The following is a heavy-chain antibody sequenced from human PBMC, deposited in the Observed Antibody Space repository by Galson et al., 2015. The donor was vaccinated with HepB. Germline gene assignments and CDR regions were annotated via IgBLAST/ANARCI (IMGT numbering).Heavy chain of an antibody. J-gene: IGHJ3*02. CDR1: GFTFSSYD. D-gene: IGHD3-16*01. CDR3: ARGGGIDAFDI. V-gene: IGHV3-13*01. CDR2: IGTAGDT. Sequence: FLRLSCAASGFTFSSYDMHWVRQATGKGLEWVSAIGTAGDTYYPGSVKGRFTISRENAKNSLYLQMNSLRAGDTAVYYCARGGGIDAFDIWGQGTMVTVSS.